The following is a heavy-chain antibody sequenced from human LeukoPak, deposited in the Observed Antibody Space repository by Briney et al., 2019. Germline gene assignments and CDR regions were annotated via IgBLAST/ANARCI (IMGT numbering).Heavy chain of an antibody. V-gene: IGHV3-23*01. CDR3: AKDYYGSGSYPYYYYGMDV. CDR2: ISGSGGST. Sequence: SGGSLRLSCAASGFTFSSYAMSWVRQAPGKGLEWVSAISGSGGSTYYADSVKGRFTISRDNSKNTLYLQMNSLRAEDTAVYYCAKDYYGSGSYPYYYYGMDVWGQGTTVTVSS. D-gene: IGHD3-10*01. CDR1: GFTFSSYA. J-gene: IGHJ6*02.